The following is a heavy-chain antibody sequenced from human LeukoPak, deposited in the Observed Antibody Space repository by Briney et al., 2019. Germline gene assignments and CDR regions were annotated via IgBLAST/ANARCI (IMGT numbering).Heavy chain of an antibody. V-gene: IGHV4-59*01. CDR2: IYYSGST. Sequence: SETLSLTCTVSGGSISSYYWSWIRQPPGKGLEWIGYIYYSGSTNYNPSLKSRVTISVDTSKNQFSLKLSSVTAADTAVYYCARHILRWDYLDYWGQGTLVTVSS. CDR1: GGSISSYY. CDR3: ARHILRWDYLDY. D-gene: IGHD3-16*01. J-gene: IGHJ4*02.